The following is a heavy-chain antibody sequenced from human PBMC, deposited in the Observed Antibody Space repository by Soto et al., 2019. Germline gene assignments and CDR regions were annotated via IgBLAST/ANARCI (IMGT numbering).Heavy chain of an antibody. D-gene: IGHD5-18*01. J-gene: IGHJ6*02. V-gene: IGHV3-30*18. CDR2: ISYDGSNK. CDR3: AKDDRAMGYYYYGMDV. CDR1: GFTFSSYG. Sequence: GGSLRLSCAASGFTFSSYGMHWVRQAPGKGLEWVAVISYDGSNKYYADSVKGRFTISRDNSKNTLYLQMNSLRAEDTAVYYCAKDDRAMGYYYYGMDVWGQGTTVTVSS.